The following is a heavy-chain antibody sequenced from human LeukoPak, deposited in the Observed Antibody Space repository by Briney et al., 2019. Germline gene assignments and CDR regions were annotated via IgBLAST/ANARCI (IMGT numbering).Heavy chain of an antibody. V-gene: IGHV4-59*01. D-gene: IGHD3-22*01. J-gene: IGHJ4*02. Sequence: PSETLSLTCTVSGVSISSYYWSWIQQPPGKRLEWLGYIYYRGSTNYNPSLKSRVTISVDTSKNQFSLKLSSVTAADTAVYYGARVRVGTYYYDSSGSYYFDYWGQGTLVTVSS. CDR1: GVSISSYY. CDR2: IYYRGST. CDR3: ARVRVGTYYYDSSGSYYFDY.